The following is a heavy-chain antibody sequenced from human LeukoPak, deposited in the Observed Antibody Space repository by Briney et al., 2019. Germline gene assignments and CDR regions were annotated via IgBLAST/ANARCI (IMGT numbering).Heavy chain of an antibody. J-gene: IGHJ4*02. V-gene: IGHV4-39*01. CDR3: ARGISVAATGY. Sequence: SETLSLTCTVSGGSISSSRYYWGWIRQPPGKGLEWIGSIYYSGSTYYNPSLKSRVTISVDTSKNQFSLKLSSVTAADTAVYYCARGISVAATGYWGQGTLVTVSS. CDR1: GGSISSSRYY. D-gene: IGHD6-19*01. CDR2: IYYSGST.